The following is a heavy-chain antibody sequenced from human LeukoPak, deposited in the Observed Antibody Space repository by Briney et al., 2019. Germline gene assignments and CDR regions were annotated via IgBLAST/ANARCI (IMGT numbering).Heavy chain of an antibody. CDR2: INPNSGGT. Sequence: ASVKVSCKASGYTFTGYYMHWVRQAPGQGLEWMGRINPNSGGTNYAQKFQGRFTITRDTSISTAYMELSRLRSDDTAVYYCGGSITMVREGPSFDYWGQGTLVTVSS. V-gene: IGHV1-2*06. CDR3: GGSITMVREGPSFDY. J-gene: IGHJ4*02. CDR1: GYTFTGYY. D-gene: IGHD3-10*01.